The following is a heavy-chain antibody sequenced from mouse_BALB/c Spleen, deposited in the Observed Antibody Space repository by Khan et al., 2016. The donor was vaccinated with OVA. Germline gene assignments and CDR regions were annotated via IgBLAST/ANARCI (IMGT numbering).Heavy chain of an antibody. Sequence: VQLQQSGAELVRPGASVKLSCKASGYTFTSYWMNWVKQRPGHGLEWIGRIDPSDSETHYNQMFNDKATLTVDKSSSPAYMHLSSLTSEDPAVYYFARGGKLDYDPSWFAYWGQGTLVTVSA. CDR2: IDPSDSET. J-gene: IGHJ3*01. V-gene: IGHV1-61*01. D-gene: IGHD2-4*01. CDR1: GYTFTSYW. CDR3: ARGGKLDYDPSWFAY.